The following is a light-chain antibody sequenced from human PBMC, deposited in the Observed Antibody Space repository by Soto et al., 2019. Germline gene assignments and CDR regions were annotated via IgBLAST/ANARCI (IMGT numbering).Light chain of an antibody. V-gene: IGLV2-14*01. Sequence: QSVLTQPASLSGSPGQSITISCTGTSSDVGGYNYVSWYQQHPGKAPKLMIYEVSNRPSGVSNRFSGSKSGNTASLTISGLQAEDEADYYCSSYTSRGFGTGTKVTVL. CDR2: EVS. J-gene: IGLJ1*01. CDR3: SSYTSRG. CDR1: SSDVGGYNY.